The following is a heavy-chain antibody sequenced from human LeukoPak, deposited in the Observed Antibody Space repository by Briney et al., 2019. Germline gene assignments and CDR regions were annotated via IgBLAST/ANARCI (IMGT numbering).Heavy chain of an antibody. V-gene: IGHV1-69*05. J-gene: IGHJ6*03. CDR1: GGTFSSYA. Sequence: ASVKVSCKASGGTFSSYAISWVRQAPGQGLEWMGGIIPIFGTANYAQKFQGRVTITTDESTSTAYMELSSLRSEDTAVYYCARGSENHYYYYYMDVWGKGTTVTVSS. D-gene: IGHD3-10*01. CDR3: ARGSENHYYYYYMDV. CDR2: IIPIFGTA.